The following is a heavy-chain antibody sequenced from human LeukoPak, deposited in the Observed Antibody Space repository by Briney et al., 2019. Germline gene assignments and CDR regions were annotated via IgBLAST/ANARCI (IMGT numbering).Heavy chain of an antibody. D-gene: IGHD1-26*01. J-gene: IGHJ4*02. Sequence: GGSLRLSCVASGFTFSTYGMHWVRQAPGKGLEWVAKIGSDDSNKHYADSVKGRFTISRDNSKNTLYLQMNSLRAEDTAVYYCAKDSQWGKVGTKGGYFDYWGQRTLVTVSS. V-gene: IGHV3-30*02. CDR1: GFTFSTYG. CDR2: IGSDDSNK. CDR3: AKDSQWGKVGTKGGYFDY.